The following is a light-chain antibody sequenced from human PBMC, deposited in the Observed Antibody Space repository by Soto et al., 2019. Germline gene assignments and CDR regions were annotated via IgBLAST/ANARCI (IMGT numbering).Light chain of an antibody. CDR2: GAS. V-gene: IGKV3-15*01. CDR3: QQYNNWPWT. Sequence: EIVMTQSPATLSVSPGGRATLSCRASQSMSDTLAWYQQKPGQAPRLLIHGASTRATGFPARFSGRGSGTDFPLTLSSLQSEDFAVYYCQQYNNWPWTFGQGTKVEIK. J-gene: IGKJ1*01. CDR1: QSMSDT.